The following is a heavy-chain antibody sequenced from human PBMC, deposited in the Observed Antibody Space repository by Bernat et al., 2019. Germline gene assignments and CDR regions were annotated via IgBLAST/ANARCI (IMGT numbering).Heavy chain of an antibody. Sequence: QVQLVQSGAEVKKPGASVKVSCKASGYTFTGYYMHWVRQAPGQGLEWMGWINPSSGGTNYAQKFQGRVTMTRDTSISTAYMELSRLRSDDTAVYYCARDLAVAGSLDYWGQGTLVTVSS. CDR3: ARDLAVAGSLDY. J-gene: IGHJ4*02. CDR2: INPSSGGT. CDR1: GYTFTGYY. D-gene: IGHD6-19*01. V-gene: IGHV1-2*02.